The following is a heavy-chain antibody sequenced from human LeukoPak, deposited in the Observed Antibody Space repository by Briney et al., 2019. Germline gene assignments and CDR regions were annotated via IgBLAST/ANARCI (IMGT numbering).Heavy chain of an antibody. D-gene: IGHD6-13*01. CDR2: IYHSGST. Sequence: PGGSLRLSCAASGFTFSSYAMSWVRQPPGKGLEWIGEIYHSGSTNYNPSLKSRVTISVDKSKNQFSLKLSSVTAADTAVYYCARATIIAAAGGSSFDYWGQGTLVTVSS. J-gene: IGHJ4*02. V-gene: IGHV4-4*02. CDR1: GFTFSSYAM. CDR3: ARATIIAAAGGSSFDY.